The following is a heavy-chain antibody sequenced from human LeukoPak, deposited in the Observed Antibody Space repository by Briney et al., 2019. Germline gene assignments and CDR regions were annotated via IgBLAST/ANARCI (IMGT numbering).Heavy chain of an antibody. CDR3: ARVPSRYYDFWSGPPRDYYYMDV. Sequence: ASVKVSCKASGYTFTSYDINWVRQATGQGIEWMGWMNPNSGNTGYAQKFQGRGTMTRNTSISTAYMELSSLGSEDTAVYYCARVPSRYYDFWSGPPRDYYYMDVWGKGTTVTVSS. CDR2: MNPNSGNT. J-gene: IGHJ6*03. V-gene: IGHV1-8*01. D-gene: IGHD3-3*01. CDR1: GYTFTSYD.